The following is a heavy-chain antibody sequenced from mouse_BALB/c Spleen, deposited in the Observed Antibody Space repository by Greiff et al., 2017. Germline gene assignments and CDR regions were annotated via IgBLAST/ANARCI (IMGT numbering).Heavy chain of an antibody. CDR2: INPSNGRT. CDR3: ARKDYYGSSYEAWFAY. Sequence: VQLQQPGAELVKPGASVKLSCKASGYTFTSYWMHWVKQRPGQGLEWIGEINPSNGRTNYNEKFKSKATLTVDKSSSTAYMQLSSLTSEDSAVYDCARKDYYGSSYEAWFAYWGQGTLVTVSA. J-gene: IGHJ3*01. CDR1: GYTFTSYW. V-gene: IGHV1S81*02. D-gene: IGHD1-1*01.